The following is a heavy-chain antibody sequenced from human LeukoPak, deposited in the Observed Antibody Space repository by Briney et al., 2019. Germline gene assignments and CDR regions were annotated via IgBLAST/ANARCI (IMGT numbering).Heavy chain of an antibody. CDR3: ARGAPEPPFVSRAFYYYYYMDV. Sequence: SETLSLTCTISGGSISSSSYYWGWIRQPPGKGLEWIGYIYHSGSTYYNPSFKSRVTISVDRSKNQFSLKLSSVTAADTAVYYCARGAPEPPFVSRAFYYYYYMDVWGKGTTVTVSS. J-gene: IGHJ6*03. CDR2: IYHSGST. D-gene: IGHD1-14*01. CDR1: GGSISSSSYY. V-gene: IGHV4-39*07.